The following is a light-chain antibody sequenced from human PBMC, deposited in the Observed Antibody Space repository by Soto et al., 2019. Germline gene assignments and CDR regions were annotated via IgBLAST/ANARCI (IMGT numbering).Light chain of an antibody. V-gene: IGKV1-39*01. CDR3: QQSYSTPYT. CDR1: LSISNS. J-gene: IGKJ2*01. Sequence: DIQMTQSPSSLSASVGDRVTISCRASLSISNSLNWYQQKPGKAPKLLICAASSLQSGVPSRFSGSGSGTDFTLTISSLQPEDFAAYYCQQSYSTPYTFAQGTKLEIK. CDR2: AAS.